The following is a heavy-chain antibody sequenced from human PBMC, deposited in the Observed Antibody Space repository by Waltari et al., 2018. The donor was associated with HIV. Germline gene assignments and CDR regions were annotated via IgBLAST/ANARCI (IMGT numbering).Heavy chain of an antibody. CDR1: GFTFSSSG. V-gene: IGHV3-74*01. D-gene: IGHD3-10*02. Sequence: EVQLVEYGGGLVQTGGSLRLSCAASGFTFSSSGMHWVRQAPGKGLVWVSRINGDGSSTDYADSVKGRFTISRDNAKNTLYLQVNTLRAEDTAVYFCARDAALFDWGQGTLVTVSS. J-gene: IGHJ4*02. CDR2: INGDGSST. CDR3: ARDAALFD.